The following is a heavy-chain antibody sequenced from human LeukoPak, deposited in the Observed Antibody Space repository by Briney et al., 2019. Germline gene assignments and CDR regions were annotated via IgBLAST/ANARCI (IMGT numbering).Heavy chain of an antibody. CDR3: ARGTRLALDY. J-gene: IGHJ4*02. V-gene: IGHV6-1*01. D-gene: IGHD1-14*01. Sequence: SQTLSLTCAISGDSVSSKSAGWNWIRQSPSRGLEWLGRTYYRSKWYNDYAVSVKSRISINPDTSKNQFSLQLNSVTPEDTAVYYCARGTRLALDYWGQGTLVTVSS. CDR2: TYYRSKWYN. CDR1: GDSVSSKSAG.